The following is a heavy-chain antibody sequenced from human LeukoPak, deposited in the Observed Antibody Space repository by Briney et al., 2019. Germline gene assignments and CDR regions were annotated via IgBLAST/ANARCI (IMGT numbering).Heavy chain of an antibody. CDR2: ISSSSSYI. Sequence: GGSLRLSCAASGFTFSSYAMSWVRQAPGKGLEWVSSISSSSSYIYYADSVKGRFTISRDNAKNSLYLQMNSLRAEDTAVYYCAREYRVSPNWFDPWGQGTLVTVSS. V-gene: IGHV3-21*01. D-gene: IGHD2/OR15-2a*01. CDR3: AREYRVSPNWFDP. J-gene: IGHJ5*02. CDR1: GFTFSSYA.